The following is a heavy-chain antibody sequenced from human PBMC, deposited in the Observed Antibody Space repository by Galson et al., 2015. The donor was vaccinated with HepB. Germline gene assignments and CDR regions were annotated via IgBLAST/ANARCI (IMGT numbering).Heavy chain of an antibody. CDR3: ARGAPLGIAAAGPKYYYYYYYVDV. J-gene: IGHJ6*03. CDR1: GFTFDDYG. CDR2: INWNGGST. Sequence: SLRLSCAASGFTFDDYGMSWVRQAPGKGLEWVSGINWNGGSTGYADSVKGRFTISRDNAKNSLYLQMNSLRAEDTALYHCARGAPLGIAAAGPKYYYYYYYVDVWGKGTTVTVSS. D-gene: IGHD6-13*01. V-gene: IGHV3-20*01.